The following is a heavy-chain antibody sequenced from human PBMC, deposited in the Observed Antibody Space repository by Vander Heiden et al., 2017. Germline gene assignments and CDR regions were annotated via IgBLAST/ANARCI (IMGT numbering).Heavy chain of an antibody. CDR1: GFTFSSHA. CDR3: AKDSYDILTGYYKKNYYFDY. J-gene: IGHJ4*02. D-gene: IGHD3-9*01. CDR2: ISGSGGST. V-gene: IGHV3-23*01. Sequence: EVQLLESGGGLVQPGGSLRLSCAASGFTFSSHAMSWVRQAPGKGLEGVSAISGSGGSTYYADSVKGRFTISRDNSKNTLYLQMNSLRAEDTAVYYCAKDSYDILTGYYKKNYYFDYWGQGTLVTVSS.